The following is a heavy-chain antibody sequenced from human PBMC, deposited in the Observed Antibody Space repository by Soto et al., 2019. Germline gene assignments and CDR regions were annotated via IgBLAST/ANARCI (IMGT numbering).Heavy chain of an antibody. CDR2: ISGGGDTT. Sequence: EVQLLESGGGLVQPGGSLRLSCAASGFTFNNYAMTWVRQAPGKGLEWVSAISGGGDTTSYADSVKGRFTVSRDGSKNTLYLQMSSLRSEDTALYYCAKGRGGSGSRTPRVDFGGQGTLVTVSP. D-gene: IGHD3-10*01. V-gene: IGHV3-23*01. CDR1: GFTFNNYA. CDR3: AKGRGGSGSRTPRVDF. J-gene: IGHJ4*02.